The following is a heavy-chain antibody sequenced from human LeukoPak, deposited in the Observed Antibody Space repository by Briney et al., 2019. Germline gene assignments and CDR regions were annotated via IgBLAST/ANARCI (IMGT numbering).Heavy chain of an antibody. CDR3: ARELGSSGSYFHDAFDI. J-gene: IGHJ3*02. CDR2: IIPIFGTA. Sequence: SVKVSCKASRGTFSSYAISWVRQAPGQGLEWMGGIIPIFGTANYAQKFQGRVTITADESTSTAYMELSSLRSEDTAVYYCARELGSSGSYFHDAFDIWGQGTMVTVSS. V-gene: IGHV1-69*13. D-gene: IGHD3-10*01. CDR1: RGTFSSYA.